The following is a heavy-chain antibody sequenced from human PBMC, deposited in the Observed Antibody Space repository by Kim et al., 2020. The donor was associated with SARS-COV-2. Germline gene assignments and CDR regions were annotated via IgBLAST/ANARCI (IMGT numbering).Heavy chain of an antibody. CDR3: ARHEKTGFGGYCSSTSCHRYGMDV. CDR1: GYSFTSYW. J-gene: IGHJ6*02. CDR2: IDPSDSYT. D-gene: IGHD2-2*01. Sequence: GESLKISCKGSGYSFTSYWISWVRQMPGKGLEWMGRIDPSDSYTNYSPSFQGHVTISADKSISTAYLQWSSLKASDTAMYYCARHEKTGFGGYCSSTSCHRYGMDVWGQGTTVTVSS. V-gene: IGHV5-10-1*01.